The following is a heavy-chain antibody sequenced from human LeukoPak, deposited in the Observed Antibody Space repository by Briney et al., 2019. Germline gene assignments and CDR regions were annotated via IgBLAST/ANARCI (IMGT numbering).Heavy chain of an antibody. CDR3: ASAPYSSGWPYWYFDL. V-gene: IGHV3-53*01. CDR1: GFTVSSNY. J-gene: IGHJ2*01. CDR2: IYSGGST. Sequence: GGSLRLSCAASGFTVSSNYMSWVRQAPGKGLEWVSVIYSGGSTYYADSVKGRFTISRDNSKNTLYLQMNSLRAEDTAVYYCASAPYSSGWPYWYFDLWGRGTLVTVSS. D-gene: IGHD6-19*01.